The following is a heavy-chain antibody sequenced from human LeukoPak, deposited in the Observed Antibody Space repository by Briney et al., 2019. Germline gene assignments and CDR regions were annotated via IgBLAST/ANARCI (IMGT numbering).Heavy chain of an antibody. CDR1: GYTFTDNY. CDR2: INPNSGGT. J-gene: IGHJ4*02. V-gene: IGHV1-2*02. D-gene: IGHD1-14*01. Sequence: GASVKVSCRASGYTFTDNYMHWVRQAPGQGLEWMGWINPNSGGTNYAQNFQGRVTMTRDTSISTAYMELRRLRSDDTAVYYCARVPYNADRGYWGQGTLVTVSS. CDR3: ARVPYNADRGY.